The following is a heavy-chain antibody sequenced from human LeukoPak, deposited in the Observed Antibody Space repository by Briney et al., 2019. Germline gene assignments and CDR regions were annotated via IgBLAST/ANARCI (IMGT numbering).Heavy chain of an antibody. J-gene: IGHJ4*02. CDR3: AKDKAGNYYFDY. D-gene: IGHD6-19*01. CDR1: VTFSSYT. Sequence: GGSLRLSCEGSVTFSSYTMIWVRQAPGKGLEWLTSISSTSSYIYYADSVKGRFTISRDNAKNSLYLQMNSLTAEDTAVYYCAKDKAGNYYFDYWGQGTLVTVSS. CDR2: ISSTSSYI. V-gene: IGHV3-21*04.